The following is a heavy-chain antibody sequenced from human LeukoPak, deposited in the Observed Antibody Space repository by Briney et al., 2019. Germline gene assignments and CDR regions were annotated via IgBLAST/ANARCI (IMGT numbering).Heavy chain of an antibody. CDR3: AREDYYDSSGYLVDY. D-gene: IGHD3-22*01. V-gene: IGHV3-33*01. CDR1: GFTFSSYG. Sequence: GRSLRLSCAASGFTFSSYGMHWVRQAPGKGLEWVAVIWYDGSNKYYADSVKGRFTISRDNSKNTLYLQMNSLRAEDTAVYYCAREDYYDSSGYLVDYWGQGTLVTVSS. J-gene: IGHJ4*02. CDR2: IWYDGSNK.